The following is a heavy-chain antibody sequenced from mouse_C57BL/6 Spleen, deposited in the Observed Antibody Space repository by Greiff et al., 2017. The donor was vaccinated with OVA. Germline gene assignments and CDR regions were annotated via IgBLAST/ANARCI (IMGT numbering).Heavy chain of an antibody. Sequence: QVQLQQSGPELVKPGASVKISCKASGYAFSSSWMNWVKQRPGKGLEWIGRIYTGDGDTNYNGKFKGKATLTADKSSSTAYMQLSSLTSEDSAVYFCARSFARRDYWGQGTTLTVSS. CDR2: IYTGDGDT. J-gene: IGHJ2*01. V-gene: IGHV1-82*01. CDR3: ARSFARRDY. CDR1: GYAFSSSW.